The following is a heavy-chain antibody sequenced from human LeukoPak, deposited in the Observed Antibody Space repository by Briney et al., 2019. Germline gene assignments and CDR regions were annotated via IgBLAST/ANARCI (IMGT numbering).Heavy chain of an antibody. D-gene: IGHD6-19*01. CDR1: DCSFSSNG. CDR3: ARGRGSGWYDAFDI. Sequence: GGSLRLSCEASDCSFSSNGMHSLRQAPGKGLEWGAVIWYDGSNKFYADSVRGRFTISRDNSKNTLYVQMNSLRAEDTAVYYCARGRGSGWYDAFDIWGQGTMVTVSS. CDR2: IWYDGSNK. V-gene: IGHV3-33*01. J-gene: IGHJ3*02.